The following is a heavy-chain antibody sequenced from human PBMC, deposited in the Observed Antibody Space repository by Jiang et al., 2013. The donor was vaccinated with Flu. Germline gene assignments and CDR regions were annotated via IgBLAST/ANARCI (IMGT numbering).Heavy chain of an antibody. Sequence: GAEVKKPGSSVKVSCKASGGTFSSYAISWVRQAPGQGLEWMGGIIPIFGTANYAQKFQGRVTITADESTSTAYMELSSLRSEDTAVYYCARGGRKMTTVVKGPYGMDVWGKGTTVTVSS. V-gene: IGHV1-69*01. CDR1: GGTFSSYA. D-gene: IGHD4-23*01. J-gene: IGHJ6*04. CDR2: IIPIFGTA. CDR3: ARGGRKMTTVVKGPYGMDV.